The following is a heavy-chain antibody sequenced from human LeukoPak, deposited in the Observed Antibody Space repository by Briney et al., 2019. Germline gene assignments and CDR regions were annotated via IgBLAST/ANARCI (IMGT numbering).Heavy chain of an antibody. CDR2: IDAGGGDT. CDR3: GRPTKYWLVRGNGVDV. D-gene: IGHD6-19*01. V-gene: IGHV3-23*01. Sequence: GASLRLSCAASGLSFSSYAMTWVRQAPGKGLQWVSSIDAGGGDTYHSDSVKGRFTISRDNSMTTLYLQMNSLRADDTAVYYCGRPTKYWLVRGNGVDVWGQGTTVTVSS. CDR1: GLSFSSYA. J-gene: IGHJ6*02.